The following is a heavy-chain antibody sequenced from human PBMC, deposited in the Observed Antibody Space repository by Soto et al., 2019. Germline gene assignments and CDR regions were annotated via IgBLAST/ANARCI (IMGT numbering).Heavy chain of an antibody. J-gene: IGHJ3*02. CDR1: GYTFTSYG. D-gene: IGHD2-21*01. Sequence: ASVKVSCKASGYTFTSYGISWVRQAPGQGLEWMGWISAYNGNTNYAQKLQGRVTMTTDTSTSTAYMERRSLRSDDTAVYYCAREAYCGGDCSDDAFDIWGQGTMVTVSS. CDR3: AREAYCGGDCSDDAFDI. CDR2: ISAYNGNT. V-gene: IGHV1-18*01.